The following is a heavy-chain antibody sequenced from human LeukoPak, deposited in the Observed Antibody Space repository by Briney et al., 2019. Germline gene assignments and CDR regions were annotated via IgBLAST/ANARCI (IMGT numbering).Heavy chain of an antibody. CDR2: ISGSGGGT. CDR3: AKDIVVVPAAEPGAFDI. D-gene: IGHD2-2*01. Sequence: GGSLRLSCAASGFTFSSYAMSWVRQAPGKGLEWVSAISGSGGGTYYADSVKGRFTISRDNSKNTLYLQMNSLRAEDTAVYYCAKDIVVVPAAEPGAFDIWGQGTMVTVSS. CDR1: GFTFSSYA. J-gene: IGHJ3*02. V-gene: IGHV3-23*01.